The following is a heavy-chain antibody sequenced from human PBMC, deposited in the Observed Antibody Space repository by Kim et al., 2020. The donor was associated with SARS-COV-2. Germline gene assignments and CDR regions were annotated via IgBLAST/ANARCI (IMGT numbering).Heavy chain of an antibody. J-gene: IGHJ4*02. V-gene: IGHV3-30*02. D-gene: IGHD4-17*01. Sequence: DADTVKGRFTISRDNSKNTLYLQMNSLRAEDTAVYYCAKNNGTVTTLDYWGQGTLVTVSS. CDR3: AKNNGTVTTLDY.